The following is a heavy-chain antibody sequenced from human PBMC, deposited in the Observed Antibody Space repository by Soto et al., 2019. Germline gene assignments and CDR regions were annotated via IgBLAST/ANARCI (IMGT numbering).Heavy chain of an antibody. D-gene: IGHD6-13*01. V-gene: IGHV1-24*01. CDR1: GYTLTELS. CDR3: ATDGPPGIAAAATAGGY. CDR2: FDPEDGET. J-gene: IGHJ4*02. Sequence: ASVKVSCKVSGYTLTELSMHWVRQAPGKGLEWMGGFDPEDGETIYAQKFQGRVTMTEDTSTDTAYMEPSSLRPEDTAVYYCATDGPPGIAAAATAGGYWGQGTLVTVSS.